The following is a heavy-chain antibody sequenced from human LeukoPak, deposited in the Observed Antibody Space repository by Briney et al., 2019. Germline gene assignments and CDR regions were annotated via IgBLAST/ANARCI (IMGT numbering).Heavy chain of an antibody. J-gene: IGHJ5*02. V-gene: IGHV4-30-4*08. CDR2: IYFGGSI. CDR1: GDSISSDDYY. D-gene: IGHD3-10*01. CDR3: ARYHGLWFGEGWFDP. Sequence: SETLSLTCTVSGDSISSDDYYWSWIRQPPGKGLEYVGYIYFGGSIYYNPSLQSRVTISVDTSKNQFSLRLSSVTASDTAVYYCARYHGLWFGEGWFDPWGQGTLVTVSS.